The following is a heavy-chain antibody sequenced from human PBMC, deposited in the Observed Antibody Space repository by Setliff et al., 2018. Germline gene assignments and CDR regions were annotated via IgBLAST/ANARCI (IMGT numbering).Heavy chain of an antibody. Sequence: GASVKVSCKASGFTFSDYHLHWVRQAPGQGLEWMGWINAKTGDTNYAQKFQGRITLTRDTSITTGYMELGNLRFDDTAVYYCSRDLQGSGDYVVDYWGQGTLVTVSS. V-gene: IGHV1-2*02. CDR3: SRDLQGSGDYVVDY. D-gene: IGHD4-17*01. CDR1: GFTFSDYH. J-gene: IGHJ4*02. CDR2: INAKTGDT.